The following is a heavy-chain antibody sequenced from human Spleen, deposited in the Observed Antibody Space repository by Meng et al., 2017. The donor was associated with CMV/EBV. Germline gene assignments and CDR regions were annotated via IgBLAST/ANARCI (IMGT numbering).Heavy chain of an antibody. D-gene: IGHD2-2*02. CDR3: VRDQYCRSASCYKQNDYYALDV. V-gene: IGHV3-30-3*01. Sequence: GGSLRLSCAASGFTFSSYAMHWVRQAPGKGLEWVAVISYDGSNKYYADSVKGRFTISRDDAKKSLYLQMNSLRAEDTAVYYCVRDQYCRSASCYKQNDYYALDVWGQGTTVTVSS. CDR1: GFTFSSYA. CDR2: ISYDGSNK. J-gene: IGHJ6*02.